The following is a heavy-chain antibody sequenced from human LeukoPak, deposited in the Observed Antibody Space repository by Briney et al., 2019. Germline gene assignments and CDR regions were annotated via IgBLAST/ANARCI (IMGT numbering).Heavy chain of an antibody. CDR3: ARNTTDRPYDF. V-gene: IGHV3-30*03. CDR1: GFTFSSYG. D-gene: IGHD2/OR15-2a*01. CDR2: ISYDGSNK. Sequence: PGGSLRLSCAASGFTFSSYGMHWVRQAPGKGLEWVAAISYDGSNKYYADSVKGRFTISRDNSKNTLHLQMNSLRAEDTAVYYCARNTTDRPYDFWGQGTLVTVSS. J-gene: IGHJ4*02.